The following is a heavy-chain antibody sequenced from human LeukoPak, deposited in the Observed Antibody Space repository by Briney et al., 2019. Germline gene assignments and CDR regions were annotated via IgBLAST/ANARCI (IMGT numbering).Heavy chain of an antibody. CDR2: ISGSGGST. V-gene: IGHV3-23*01. D-gene: IGHD3-22*01. Sequence: GGSLRLSCATSELTFSAYAMSWVRQPPGKGLEWVSAISGSGGSTYYADSVKGRFTISRDNSKNTLYLQMNSLRAEDTAVYYCARTSGEFSYDSSGHYPAYWGQGTLVTVSS. CDR3: ARTSGEFSYDSSGHYPAY. CDR1: ELTFSAYA. J-gene: IGHJ4*02.